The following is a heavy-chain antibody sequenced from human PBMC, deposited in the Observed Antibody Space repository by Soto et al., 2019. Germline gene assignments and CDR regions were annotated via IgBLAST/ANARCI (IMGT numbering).Heavy chain of an antibody. V-gene: IGHV3-30-3*01. CDR3: EAKCTSYY. J-gene: IGHJ4*02. CDR1: GFTFSIYS. Sequence: VQLVESGGGLVQSGGSLRLSCAASGFTFSIYSMHWVRQAPGEGLDWVAGISHDGSNKYYADSVKGRFTISRDNSKTTLYLQMNGLRAEYTALYYGEAKCTSYYWGQGTLVTVAS. CDR2: ISHDGSNK.